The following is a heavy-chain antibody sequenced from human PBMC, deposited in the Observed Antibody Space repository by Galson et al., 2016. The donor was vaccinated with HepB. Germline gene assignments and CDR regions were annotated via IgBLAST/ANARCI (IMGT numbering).Heavy chain of an antibody. CDR1: GGSIRNYY. J-gene: IGHJ2*01. CDR3: AREMSGSQYRHWYFDL. D-gene: IGHD1-26*01. V-gene: IGHV4-59*01. Sequence: SETLSLTCSVSGGSIRNYYWNWIRQPPGRGLEWIGYIYYSGTTAYNPSLKRRVTISVDRSKNQFSLSLSSMTAADTAVYYCAREMSGSQYRHWYFDLWGRGTLVTVSS. CDR2: IYYSGTT.